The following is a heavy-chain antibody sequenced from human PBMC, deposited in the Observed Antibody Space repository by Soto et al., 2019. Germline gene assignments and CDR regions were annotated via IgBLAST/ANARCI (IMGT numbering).Heavy chain of an antibody. Sequence: RESLKISCAASGFTFSSYAMSWVRQAPGKGLEWVSAISGSGGSTYYADSVKGRFTISRDNSKNTLYLQMNSLRAEDTAVYYCAKSFWSSSWYEYFDYWGQGTLVTVS. CDR1: GFTFSSYA. CDR3: AKSFWSSSWYEYFDY. J-gene: IGHJ4*02. CDR2: ISGSGGST. D-gene: IGHD6-13*01. V-gene: IGHV3-23*01.